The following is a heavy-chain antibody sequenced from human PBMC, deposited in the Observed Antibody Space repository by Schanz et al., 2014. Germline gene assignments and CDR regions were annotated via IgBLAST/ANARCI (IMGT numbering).Heavy chain of an antibody. V-gene: IGHV4-4*02. CDR1: GGSISSDNW. D-gene: IGHD1-1*01. J-gene: IGHJ5*02. CDR2: IYPTGST. CDR3: ARDSGDSDNWSRRRGWFDP. Sequence: QVPLQESGPGLVKPSGTLSLTCGVSGGSISSDNWWSWVRQPPGKGLEWIGEIYPTGSTNYNPSLRSRLTISVDKSKNQISLKLRSVAAADTAIYYCARDSGDSDNWSRRRGWFDPWGQGTLVSVSS.